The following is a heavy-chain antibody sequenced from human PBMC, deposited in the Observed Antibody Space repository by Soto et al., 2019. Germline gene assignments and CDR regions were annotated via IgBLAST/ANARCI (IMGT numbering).Heavy chain of an antibody. CDR3: ARNGTQTGYSYGMDV. V-gene: IGHV1-69*13. CDR1: GGTFSDFT. Sequence: ASVKVSCKASGGTFSDFTINWVRQAPGQRLEWMGGIIPIFDTANYAEKFQGRVTITADESTSTSFMEVSSLRSEDTAVYYCARNGTQTGYSYGMDVWGQGTMVTVSS. CDR2: IIPIFDTA. J-gene: IGHJ6*02. D-gene: IGHD1-1*01.